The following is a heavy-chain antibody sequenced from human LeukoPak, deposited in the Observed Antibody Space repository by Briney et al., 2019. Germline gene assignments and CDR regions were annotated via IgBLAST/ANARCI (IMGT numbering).Heavy chain of an antibody. D-gene: IGHD3-22*01. Sequence: ASVKVSCKVSGYTLTELSMHWVRQAPGKGLEWMGGFDPEDGETIYAQKFQGRVTMTGDTSTDTAYMEPSSLRSEDTAVYYCATFYDREGNFDYWGQGTLVTVSS. CDR2: FDPEDGET. CDR1: GYTLTELS. V-gene: IGHV1-24*01. CDR3: ATFYDREGNFDY. J-gene: IGHJ4*02.